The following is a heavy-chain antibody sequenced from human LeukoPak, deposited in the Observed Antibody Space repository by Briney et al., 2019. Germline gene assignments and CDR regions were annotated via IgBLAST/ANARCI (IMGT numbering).Heavy chain of an antibody. V-gene: IGHV4-4*07. J-gene: IGHJ5*02. D-gene: IGHD6-13*01. CDR1: GGSISSYY. Sequence: PSETLSLTCTVSGGSISSYYWSWIRQPAGKGLEWIGRIYTSGSTNYNPSLKGRVTMSVDTSKNQFSLKLSSVTAADTDVYYCARARGYSSSWYRGIWFDPWGQGTLVTVSS. CDR3: ARARGYSSSWYRGIWFDP. CDR2: IYTSGST.